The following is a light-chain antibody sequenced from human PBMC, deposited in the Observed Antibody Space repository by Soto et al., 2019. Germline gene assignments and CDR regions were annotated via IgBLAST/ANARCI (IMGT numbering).Light chain of an antibody. CDR3: QQRSNWPPIT. V-gene: IGKV3-11*01. Sequence: DIVLTQSPGTLSLSPGERASLSCGASQSVSNNLAWYQQKPGQAPRLLIYDASNRATGIPARFSGSGSGTDFTLTISSLEPEDFAVYYCQQRSNWPPITFGQGTRLEI. CDR2: DAS. J-gene: IGKJ5*01. CDR1: QSVSNN.